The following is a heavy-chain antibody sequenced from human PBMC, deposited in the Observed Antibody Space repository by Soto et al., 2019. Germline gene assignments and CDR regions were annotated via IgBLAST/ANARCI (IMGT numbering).Heavy chain of an antibody. CDR2: IFHDGTA. J-gene: IGHJ4*02. CDR3: ARLVYDTRLNYMYFDF. D-gene: IGHD3-10*01. Sequence: PSDTLSLTCAVSGVSLTSGNWWTAVRQCAQRVLEYIGEIFHDGTANYYPSFERRVAMSVDTSRNQFSLKLTSVTAADTAVYFCARLVYDTRLNYMYFDFWGPGTLVTVSS. V-gene: IGHV4-4*02. CDR1: GVSLTSGNW.